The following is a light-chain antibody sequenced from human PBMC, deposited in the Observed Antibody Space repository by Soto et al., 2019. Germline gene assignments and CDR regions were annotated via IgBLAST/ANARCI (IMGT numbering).Light chain of an antibody. CDR3: QQYKSDST. J-gene: IGKJ1*01. CDR2: KAS. Sequence: ILMTQSPSTLSASVGDRVTITCRASQSISIWLAWYQQKPGKAPKLLIHKASSLESEVPTRFSGSGSGAECTLTINRQQPDDSATYYCQQYKSDSTFGQGTKVEIK. V-gene: IGKV1-5*03. CDR1: QSISIW.